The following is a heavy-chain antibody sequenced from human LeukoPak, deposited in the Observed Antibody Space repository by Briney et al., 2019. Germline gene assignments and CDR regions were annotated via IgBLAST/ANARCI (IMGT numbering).Heavy chain of an antibody. CDR2: IYYSGST. CDR3: SGTSYPPLFAP. J-gene: IGHJ5*02. D-gene: IGHD2-15*01. Sequence: SETLSLTCTVSGGSISSYYWSWIRQPPGKGLEWIGYIYYSGSTNYNPSLKSRVTISLDTSKNQFSLKLSSVTAADTAVYYCSGTSYPPLFAPGGQGTLATVHS. V-gene: IGHV4-59*01. CDR1: GGSISSYY.